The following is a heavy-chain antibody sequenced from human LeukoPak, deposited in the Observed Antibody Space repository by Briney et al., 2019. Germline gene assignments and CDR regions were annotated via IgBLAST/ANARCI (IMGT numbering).Heavy chain of an antibody. CDR2: ITYDGAFDGGKT. D-gene: IGHD4-23*01. J-gene: IGHJ3*01. Sequence: GGSLRLSCEASGLSLSNYPMHWVRQAPGKGLEWITLITYDGAFDGGKTYYADSVKGRFTVSRDNFRSTLYLQMNSLRLEDTAIYYCARGNSINRHFYAFDVWGRGTTVTVSS. CDR3: ARGNSINRHFYAFDV. CDR1: GLSLSNYP. V-gene: IGHV3-30*01.